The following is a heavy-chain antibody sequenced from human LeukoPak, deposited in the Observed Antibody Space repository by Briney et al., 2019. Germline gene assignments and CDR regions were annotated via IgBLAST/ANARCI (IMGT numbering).Heavy chain of an antibody. J-gene: IGHJ4*02. CDR2: ISGGGGT. D-gene: IGHD4-17*01. CDR1: GFTFSSYS. CDR3: AKDALRCLDY. Sequence: QPGGSLRLSCAVSGFTFSSYSMSWVRQAPGKGLEWVSGISGGGGTYYADSVKGRFTISRDNSKNTLYLQMNSLRAEDTAVYYCAKDALRCLDYWGQGTLVTVSS. V-gene: IGHV3-23*01.